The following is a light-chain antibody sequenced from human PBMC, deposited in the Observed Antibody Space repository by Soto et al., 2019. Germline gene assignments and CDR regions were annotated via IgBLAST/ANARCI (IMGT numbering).Light chain of an antibody. CDR3: QQYYNWLPTWT. V-gene: IGKV3-15*01. CDR2: DAS. CDR1: QSVSSG. Sequence: ERGTSLSPATLSVSKGERATLSCRAIQSVSSGVAWYQLKPGQAPRFLIYDASCRATGVPARFSGSGSGTEFSLAISSLQSEDFAVYYGQQYYNWLPTWTFGHVTIVDIK. J-gene: IGKJ1*01.